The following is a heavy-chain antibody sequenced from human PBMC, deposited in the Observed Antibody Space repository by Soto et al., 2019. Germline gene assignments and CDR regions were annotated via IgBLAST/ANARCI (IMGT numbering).Heavy chain of an antibody. CDR2: IIPIFGTA. D-gene: IGHD3-9*01. J-gene: IGHJ5*02. CDR3: ARRVSLYDILTGFNWFDP. V-gene: IGHV1-69*01. CDR1: GDTFTSYY. Sequence: KVSCKAPGDTFTSYYMHWVRQAPGQGLEWMGGIIPIFGTANYAQKFQGRVTITADESTSTAYMELSSLRSEDTAVYYCARRVSLYDILTGFNWFDPWGQGTLVTVSS.